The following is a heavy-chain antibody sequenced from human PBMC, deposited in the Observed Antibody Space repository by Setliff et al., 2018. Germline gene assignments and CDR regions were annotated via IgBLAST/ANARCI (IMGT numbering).Heavy chain of an antibody. V-gene: IGHV4-59*01. J-gene: IGHJ4*02. CDR3: ARVTN. Sequence: PSETLSLTCTVSGDSISSYYWSWIRQPPGKGLEWIGYIYYSGSTNYNPSLKSRVTMSVATFENHFSLKLNSLTAADTAVYYCARVTNWGQGALVTVSS. CDR1: GDSISSYY. D-gene: IGHD3-10*01. CDR2: IYYSGST.